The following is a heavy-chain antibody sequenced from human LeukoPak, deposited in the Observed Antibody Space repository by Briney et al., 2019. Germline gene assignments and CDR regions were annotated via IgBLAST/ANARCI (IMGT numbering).Heavy chain of an antibody. Sequence: SETLSLTCAVYGGSFSGYYWSWIRQPPGKGLEWIGEINHSGSTNYNPSLKSRVNISVDTSKNHFSLKLSSVTAADTAVYYCARRLQYYYYGMDVWGQGTTVTVSS. CDR1: GGSFSGYY. V-gene: IGHV4-34*01. J-gene: IGHJ6*02. CDR3: ARRLQYYYYGMDV. CDR2: INHSGST.